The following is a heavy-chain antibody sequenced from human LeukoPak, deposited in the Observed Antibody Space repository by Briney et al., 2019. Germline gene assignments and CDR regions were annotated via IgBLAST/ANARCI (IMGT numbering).Heavy chain of an antibody. CDR3: ARGEHFWSGNNAPYYYMDV. Sequence: SETLSLTCTVSGGSISSSSYYWGWIRPPPGKGLEWIGRIYYSGSTYYNPSLKSRVTISVDTSKNQFSLKLSSVTAADTAVYYCARGEHFWSGNNAPYYYMDVWGKGTTVTVSS. J-gene: IGHJ6*03. D-gene: IGHD3-3*02. CDR1: GGSISSSSYY. V-gene: IGHV4-39*07. CDR2: IYYSGST.